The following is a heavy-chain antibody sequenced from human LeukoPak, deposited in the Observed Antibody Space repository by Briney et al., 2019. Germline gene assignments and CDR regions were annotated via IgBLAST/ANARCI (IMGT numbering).Heavy chain of an antibody. CDR2: IYHSGNT. J-gene: IGHJ3*02. CDR3: ARAPSITIFGVVIPDAFDI. D-gene: IGHD3-3*01. Sequence: SGTLSLTCAVSGGSISSSNWWSWVRQPPGKGLEWIGEIYHSGNTNYNPPLKSRVTISVDKSKNQFSLKLSSATAADTAVYYCARAPSITIFGVVIPDAFDIWGQGTMVTVSS. CDR1: GGSISSSNW. V-gene: IGHV4-4*02.